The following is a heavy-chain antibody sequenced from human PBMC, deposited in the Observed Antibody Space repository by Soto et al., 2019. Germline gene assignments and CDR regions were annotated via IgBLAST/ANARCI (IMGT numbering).Heavy chain of an antibody. CDR1: GYNFIDYV. CDR3: ARAATTTEKYYYYMDV. Sequence: QVQLVQSGAEVKKPGASVRVACRTSGYNFIDYVITWVRQAPGQGLEWVGWISASNGDSNFAQKVQGRVTMTTETSASTVYMELRSLRSDDSAVYFCARAATTTEKYYYYMDVGGKGTTVTVSS. CDR2: ISASNGDS. V-gene: IGHV1-18*01. D-gene: IGHD1-26*01. J-gene: IGHJ6*03.